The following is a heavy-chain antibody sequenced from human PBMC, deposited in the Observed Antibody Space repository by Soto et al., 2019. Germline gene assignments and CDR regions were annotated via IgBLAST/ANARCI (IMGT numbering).Heavy chain of an antibody. J-gene: IGHJ3*02. CDR2: ISYDGSNK. CDR3: AKSDAFYI. V-gene: IGHV3-30*18. Sequence: GGSLRLSCAASGFTFSSYGMHWVRQAPGKGLEWVAVISYDGSNKYYADSVKGRFTISRDNSKNTLYLQMNSPRAEDTGVYYCAKSDAFYIWGQGTMVTVSS. CDR1: GFTFSSYG.